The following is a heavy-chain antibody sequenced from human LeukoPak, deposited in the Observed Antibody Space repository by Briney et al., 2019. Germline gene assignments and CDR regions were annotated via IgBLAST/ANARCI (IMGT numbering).Heavy chain of an antibody. D-gene: IGHD3-3*01. CDR1: GYTFSGYY. J-gene: IGHJ6*02. V-gene: IGHV1-2*02. CDR3: AGSITIFGVVITDYYYYGMDV. CDR2: INPNSGGT. Sequence: ASVKVSCKASGYTFSGYYMHWVRQAPGQGLEWMGWINPNSGGTNYAQKFQGRVTMTRDTSISTAYMELSRLRSDDTAVYYCAGSITIFGVVITDYYYYGMDVWGQGTTVTVPS.